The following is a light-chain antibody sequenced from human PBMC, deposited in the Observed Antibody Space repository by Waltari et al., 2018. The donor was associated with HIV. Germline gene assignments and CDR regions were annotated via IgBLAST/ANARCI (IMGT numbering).Light chain of an antibody. CDR3: QQRSNWPPMYT. J-gene: IGKJ2*01. V-gene: IGKV3-11*01. CDR1: QSVSSY. Sequence: EIVLTQSPATLSLSPGERATLSCRASQSVSSYLAWYQQKPGQAPRLLIYDASNRATGIPARFSGSGSGTDFTLTISSLEPEDFAVYYCQQRSNWPPMYTVGEGTKREIK. CDR2: DAS.